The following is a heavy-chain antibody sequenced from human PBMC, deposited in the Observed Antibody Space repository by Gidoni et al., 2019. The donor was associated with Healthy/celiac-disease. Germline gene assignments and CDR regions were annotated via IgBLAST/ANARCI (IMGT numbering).Heavy chain of an antibody. J-gene: IGHJ6*02. Sequence: QVQLQQWGAGLLKPSETLSLTCAVYGGSFSGYYWSWIRQPPGKGLEWIGEINHSGSTNYNPSLKSRVTISVDTSKNQFSLKLSSVTAADTAVYYCARLGNDRDCSGGSCYYYYGMDVWGQGTTVTVSS. V-gene: IGHV4-34*01. CDR2: INHSGST. D-gene: IGHD2-15*01. CDR1: GGSFSGYY. CDR3: ARLGNDRDCSGGSCYYYYGMDV.